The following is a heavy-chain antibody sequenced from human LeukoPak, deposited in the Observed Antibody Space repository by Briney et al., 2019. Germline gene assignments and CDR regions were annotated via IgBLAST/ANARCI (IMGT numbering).Heavy chain of an antibody. CDR3: ARDGGYYNGLGT. V-gene: IGHV3-7*01. CDR2: INQGGNEK. CDR1: GFTFSSYW. J-gene: IGHJ5*02. Sequence: GGSLRLSCVASGFTFSSYWMSWVRQAPGKGLEWVANINQGGNEKYYADSVKGRFTISRDNARSSLYLQINNLRAEDTAVYYCARDGGYYNGLGTWGQGTLVTVSS. D-gene: IGHD3-10*01.